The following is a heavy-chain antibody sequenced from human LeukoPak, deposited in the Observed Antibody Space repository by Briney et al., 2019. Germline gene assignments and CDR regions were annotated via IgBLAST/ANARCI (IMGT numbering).Heavy chain of an antibody. CDR2: IRYDGSNK. D-gene: IGHD2-2*01. Sequence: PGGSLRLSCAASGFTLSSYGMHWVRQAPGKGLEWVAFIRYDGSNKYYADSVKGRFTISRDNSKNTLYLQMNSLRAEDTAVYYCAKEGYCSSTSCYAWLYYYYYMDVWGKGTTVTISS. V-gene: IGHV3-30*02. J-gene: IGHJ6*03. CDR3: AKEGYCSSTSCYAWLYYYYYMDV. CDR1: GFTLSSYG.